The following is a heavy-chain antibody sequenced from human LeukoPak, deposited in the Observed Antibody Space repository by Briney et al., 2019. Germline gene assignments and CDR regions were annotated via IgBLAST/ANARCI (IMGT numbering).Heavy chain of an antibody. V-gene: IGHV3-30*18. CDR2: ISCDGSNE. D-gene: IGHD3-16*02. Sequence: GGSLRLSCAASAFTFSSYDMHWVRQAPGKGQEWVSFISCDGSNEYYADSVKGRFTISRDNAKNTLYLRMDSLRGEDTAVYYCAKAGVTGYYYHGMDVWGQGTMVTVSS. CDR3: AKAGVTGYYYHGMDV. J-gene: IGHJ6*02. CDR1: AFTFSSYD.